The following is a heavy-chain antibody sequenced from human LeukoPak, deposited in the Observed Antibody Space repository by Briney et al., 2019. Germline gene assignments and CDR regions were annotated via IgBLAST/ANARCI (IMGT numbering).Heavy chain of an antibody. D-gene: IGHD6-19*01. V-gene: IGHV4-39*01. CDR2: IYYSGST. CDR3: ATYSSGWYLGAFDI. CDR1: GGTISSSSYY. J-gene: IGHJ3*02. Sequence: SETLSLTCTVSGGTISSSSYYWGWIRQPPGKGLEWIGSIYYSGSTYYNPSLNSRVTISVDTSKNQFSLKLSSVTAAETAVYYWATYSSGWYLGAFDIWGQGTMVTVSS.